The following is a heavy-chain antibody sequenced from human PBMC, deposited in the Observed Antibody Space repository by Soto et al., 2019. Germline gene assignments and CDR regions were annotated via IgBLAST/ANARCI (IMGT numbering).Heavy chain of an antibody. D-gene: IGHD1-20*01. CDR1: GFTFNIYA. V-gene: IGHV3-23*01. CDR2: TGATGRTT. Sequence: GGSLRLSCAASGFTFNIYAMTWVRQAPGKGLEWVSTTGATGRTTYYSDAVKGRFTVSRDNSKNTLDLQMSNLRAEDTAVYYCAPVHNTSRPFDYWGQGTPVTVYS. J-gene: IGHJ4*02. CDR3: APVHNTSRPFDY.